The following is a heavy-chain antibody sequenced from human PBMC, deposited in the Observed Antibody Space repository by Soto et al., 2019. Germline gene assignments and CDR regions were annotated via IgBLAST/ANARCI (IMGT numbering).Heavy chain of an antibody. D-gene: IGHD2-15*01. Sequence: QVQLVQSGAEVKKPGASVKVSCKASGYTFTSYAMHWVRQAPGQRLEWMGWINAGNGNTKYSQKFQGRVTITRDTSASKAYMELSSLGSEDTAGYYCAGGPGGPGGPGDYWGQGTLVTVSS. CDR2: INAGNGNT. CDR1: GYTFTSYA. J-gene: IGHJ4*02. CDR3: AGGPGGPGGPGDY. V-gene: IGHV1-3*01.